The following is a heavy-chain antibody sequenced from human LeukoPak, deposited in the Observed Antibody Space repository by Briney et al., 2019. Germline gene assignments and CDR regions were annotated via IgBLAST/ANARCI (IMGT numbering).Heavy chain of an antibody. CDR1: GFTFSNYW. Sequence: GGSLRLSCAASGFTFSNYWMSWVRQAPGKGLEWVANIKQGGSDKYYVDSVKGRFTIYRDNAKNSLYLQMNRLRAEATAVYYCARRHASSSTDYWGQGTLVTVSS. D-gene: IGHD6-6*01. CDR2: IKQGGSDK. CDR3: ARRHASSSTDY. V-gene: IGHV3-7*01. J-gene: IGHJ4*02.